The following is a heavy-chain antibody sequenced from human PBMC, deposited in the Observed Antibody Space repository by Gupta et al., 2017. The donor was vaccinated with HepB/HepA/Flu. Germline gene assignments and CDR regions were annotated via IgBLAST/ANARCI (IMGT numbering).Heavy chain of an antibody. CDR3: ARDHRGNPLDY. CDR2: INHSGGST. V-gene: IGHV1-46*01. J-gene: IGHJ4*02. Sequence: QVQLVQSGAEVKKPGASVKVSCKASGYTFTSYYMHWVRQAPGQGLEWMGIINHSGGSTSYAQKFQGRVTMTRDTSTSTVYMELSSLRSEDTAVYYCARDHRGNPLDYWGQGTLVTVSS. CDR1: GYTFTSYY.